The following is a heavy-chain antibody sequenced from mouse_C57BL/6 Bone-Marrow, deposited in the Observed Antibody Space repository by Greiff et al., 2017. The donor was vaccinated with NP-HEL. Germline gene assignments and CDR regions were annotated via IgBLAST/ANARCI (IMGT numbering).Heavy chain of an antibody. Sequence: EVQLQESGPGLVKPSQSLSLTCSVTGYSITSGYYWNWIRQFPGNKLEWMGYISYDGSNNYNPSLKNRISITRDTSKNQFFLKLNSVTTEDTATYYCARSNGGYFDVWGTGTTVTVSS. CDR3: ARSNGGYFDV. CDR2: ISYDGSN. V-gene: IGHV3-6*01. CDR1: GYSITSGYY. J-gene: IGHJ1*03. D-gene: IGHD2-5*01.